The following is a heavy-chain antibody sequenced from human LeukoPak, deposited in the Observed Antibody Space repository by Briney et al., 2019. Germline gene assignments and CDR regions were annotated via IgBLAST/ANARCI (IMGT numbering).Heavy chain of an antibody. CDR2: IYYTRSN. CDR3: ARGLGYCSSTSCYQGFDI. Sequence: SETLSLTRTVSEGSISTSIWSWIRQPLAKGLGWIGYIYYTRSNNYNPTLKSRVHISVDTTKNQFSLNRSSVTAEETALYYCARGLGYCSSTSCYQGFDIWGQGTMVIVSS. D-gene: IGHD2-2*01. J-gene: IGHJ3*02. V-gene: IGHV4-59*03. CDR1: EGSISTSI.